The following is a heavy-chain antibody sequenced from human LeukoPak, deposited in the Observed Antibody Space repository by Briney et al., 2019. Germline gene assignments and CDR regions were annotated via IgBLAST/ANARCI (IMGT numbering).Heavy chain of an antibody. V-gene: IGHV1-69*06. CDR2: IIPIFGTA. Sequence: SVKVSCKASGGTFSSYAISWVRQAPGQGLEWMGGIIPIFGTANYAQKFQGRVTITADKSTSTAYMELSSLRSEDTAVYYCARVRKDTAMVFDYWGQGTLVTASS. CDR1: GGTFSSYA. D-gene: IGHD5-18*01. CDR3: ARVRKDTAMVFDY. J-gene: IGHJ4*02.